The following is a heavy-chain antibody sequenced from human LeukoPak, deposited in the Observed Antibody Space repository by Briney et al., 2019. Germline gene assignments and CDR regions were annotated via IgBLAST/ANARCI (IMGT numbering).Heavy chain of an antibody. CDR2: IHYDGSNN. V-gene: IGHV3-30*02. J-gene: IGHJ4*02. CDR1: GFTFSSYA. CDR3: AKDHGSSDWYYFDY. Sequence: GWSLRLSCAASGFTFSSYAMHWVRQAPGKGLEWVAFIHYDGSNNYYADSVKGRFTISRDNSKNTLYLQMNTLRADDTAVYYCAKDHGSSDWYYFDYWGQGTLVTVSS. D-gene: IGHD6-13*01.